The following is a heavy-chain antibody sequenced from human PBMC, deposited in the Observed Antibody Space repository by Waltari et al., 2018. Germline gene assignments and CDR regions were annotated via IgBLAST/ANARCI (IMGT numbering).Heavy chain of an antibody. Sequence: EVQLVESGGGLVQPGGSLRLSCAASGFTFSSYAMSWVRQAPGKGLEWVSAISGSGGSTYYADSVKGRFTIARDNSKNTLYLQMNSLRAEDTAVYYCARHQYSSSSPAVYWGQGTLVTVSS. CDR2: ISGSGGST. D-gene: IGHD6-6*01. V-gene: IGHV3-23*04. J-gene: IGHJ4*02. CDR1: GFTFSSYA. CDR3: ARHQYSSSSPAVY.